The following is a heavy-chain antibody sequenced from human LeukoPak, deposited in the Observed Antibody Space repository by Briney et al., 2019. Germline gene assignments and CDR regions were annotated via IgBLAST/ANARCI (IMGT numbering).Heavy chain of an antibody. Sequence: ASVKVSCKVSGYTLTELSMHWVRQAPGQGLEWMGWINPNSGGTNYAQKFQGWVTMTRDTSISTAYMELSRLRSDDTAVYYCARGGGSSGYYDFQHWGQGTLVTVSS. CDR3: ARGGGSSGYYDFQH. CDR2: INPNSGGT. CDR1: GYTLTELS. V-gene: IGHV1-2*04. D-gene: IGHD3-22*01. J-gene: IGHJ1*01.